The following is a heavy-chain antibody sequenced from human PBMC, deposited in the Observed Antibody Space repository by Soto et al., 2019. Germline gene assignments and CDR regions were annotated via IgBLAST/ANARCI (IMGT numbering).Heavy chain of an antibody. CDR3: ARAPPYYYGSGFYAFDI. CDR2: IKQDESEK. J-gene: IGHJ3*02. CDR1: GFTFSSYW. V-gene: IGHV3-7*01. Sequence: EVQLVESGGGLVQPGGSLRLSCAASGFTFSSYWMSWVRQAPGKGMEWVANIKQDESEKYYVDSVKGRFTISRDNAKNSLYLQMNSLRAEDTAVYYCARAPPYYYGSGFYAFDIWGQGTMVTVSS. D-gene: IGHD3-10*01.